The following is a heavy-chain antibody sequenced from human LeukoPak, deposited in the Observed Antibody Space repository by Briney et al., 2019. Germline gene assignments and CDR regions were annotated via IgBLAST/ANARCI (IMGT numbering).Heavy chain of an antibody. CDR2: VEPNSGDT. CDR1: GYSFTDYY. D-gene: IGHD1-26*01. J-gene: IGHJ5*01. V-gene: IGHV1-2*06. CDR3: ARASGSYWWFDS. Sequence: ASVKVSCKASGYSFTDYYLHWVRQTPGQGLEWMGRVEPNSGDTNYAQKFQGSVTMTRDTSISTAYMELNRLRSDDTAVYYCARASGSYWWFDSWGQGTLVTVSS.